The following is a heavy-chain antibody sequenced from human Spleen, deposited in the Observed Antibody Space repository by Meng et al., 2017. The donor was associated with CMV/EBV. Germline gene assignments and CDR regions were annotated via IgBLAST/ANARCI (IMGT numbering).Heavy chain of an antibody. Sequence: SETLSLTCTVSGASVGSGSYYWSWVRQPPGKGLEWIGYIYYRGSTNSNPSLKSRVTMSVDTSKNQFSLKLGSVTAADTAVYYCAREFPYCSSTSCYSGAFDIWGQGTMVTVSS. D-gene: IGHD2-2*01. CDR3: AREFPYCSSTSCYSGAFDI. CDR1: GASVGSGSYY. CDR2: IYYRGST. J-gene: IGHJ3*02. V-gene: IGHV4-61*01.